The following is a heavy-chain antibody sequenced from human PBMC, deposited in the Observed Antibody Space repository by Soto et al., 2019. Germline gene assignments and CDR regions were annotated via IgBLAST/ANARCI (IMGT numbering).Heavy chain of an antibody. D-gene: IGHD2-8*01. Sequence: EVQLLESGGGLVQPGGSLRLSCAASGFTFSSYAMSWVRQAPWKGLEWVSAISGSGGSTYYADSVKGRFTISTDNSKNTLYLQMNSRRAEDTAVYYCAKGVNGLYYYYGMDVWGQGTTVTVSS. CDR3: AKGVNGLYYYYGMDV. V-gene: IGHV3-23*01. J-gene: IGHJ6*02. CDR2: ISGSGGST. CDR1: GFTFSSYA.